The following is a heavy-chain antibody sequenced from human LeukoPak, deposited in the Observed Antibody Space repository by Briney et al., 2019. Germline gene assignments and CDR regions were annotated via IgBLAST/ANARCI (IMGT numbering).Heavy chain of an antibody. CDR1: GCTFTSYD. V-gene: IGHV1-8*01. D-gene: IGHD6-19*01. J-gene: IGHJ4*02. CDR2: MNPNSGNT. Sequence: ASVKVSCKVSGCTFTSYDINWVRQATGQGLEWMGWMNPNSGNTCYAQKFQGRVTMTRNTSISTAYMELSSLRSEDTAVCYCARSVSGWSDYWGQGTLVTVSS. CDR3: ARSVSGWSDY.